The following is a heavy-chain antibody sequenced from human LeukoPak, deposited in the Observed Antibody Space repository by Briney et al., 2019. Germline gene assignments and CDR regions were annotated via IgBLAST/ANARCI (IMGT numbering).Heavy chain of an antibody. CDR2: INTDGSST. CDR1: GFTFSYYW. Sequence: GGSLRLSCAASGFTFSYYWMSWVRQAPGKGLPWVSRINTDGSSTLYADSVKGRFTISRDNAKRTLYLQMDSLRPEDTAVYYCARVDPTGDGYNCFDSWGQGTLVTVSS. D-gene: IGHD5-24*01. J-gene: IGHJ4*02. V-gene: IGHV3-74*01. CDR3: ARVDPTGDGYNCFDS.